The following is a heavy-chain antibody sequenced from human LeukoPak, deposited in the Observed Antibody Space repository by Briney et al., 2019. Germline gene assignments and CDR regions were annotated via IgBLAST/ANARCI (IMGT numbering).Heavy chain of an antibody. CDR1: GFTFSSYA. CDR2: ISGSGGST. V-gene: IGHV3-23*01. D-gene: IGHD3-3*01. CDR3: AKDVQTYYDFWSGYYQHYYYYGMDV. J-gene: IGHJ6*02. Sequence: GGSLILSCAASGFTFSSYAMSWVRQAPGKGLEWVSAISGSGGSTYYADSVKGRFTISRDNSKNTLYLQMNSLRAEDTAVYYCAKDVQTYYDFWSGYYQHYYYYGMDVWGQGTTVTVSS.